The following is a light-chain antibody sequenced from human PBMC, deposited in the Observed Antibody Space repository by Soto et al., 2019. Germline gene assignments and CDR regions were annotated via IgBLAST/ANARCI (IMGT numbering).Light chain of an antibody. J-gene: IGKJ1*01. CDR1: QSINSY. CDR3: QQSYSTTRT. Sequence: DIQMTQSPSSLSASVGDRATITCRASQSINSYLNWYQQKPGKAPKLLIYAASSLQSGVPSRFSGSGSGTDFTLTISSLQPEDFATYYCQQSYSTTRTFGQGTKVDIK. CDR2: AAS. V-gene: IGKV1-39*01.